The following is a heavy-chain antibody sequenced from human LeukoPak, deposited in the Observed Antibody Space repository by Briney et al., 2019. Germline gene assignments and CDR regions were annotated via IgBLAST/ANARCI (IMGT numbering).Heavy chain of an antibody. V-gene: IGHV3-64*04. J-gene: IGHJ4*02. D-gene: IGHD3-10*01. CDR2: ISSNGGST. CDR1: GFTFSSYA. CDR3: ARDPGYYGAGSHIDY. Sequence: PGGSLRLSCSASGFTFSSYAMHWVRQAPGKGLEYVSAISSNGGSTYYADSVKGRLTISRDNAKNSLYLQMNSLRGEDTAVYHCARDPGYYGAGSHIDYWGQGTLVTVSS.